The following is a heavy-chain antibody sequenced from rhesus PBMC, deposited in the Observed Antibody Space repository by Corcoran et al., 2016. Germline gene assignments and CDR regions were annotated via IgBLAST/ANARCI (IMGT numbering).Heavy chain of an antibody. V-gene: IGHV3-178*01. Sequence: EVQLVESGGGLAKLGGSLRLSCAASGFTCRDDYMDWFRQAPGKGLEWVSRIRNGGGRTWYADSVKGRFTISRENAKNTLYLQMNSLRAEDTAVYYCARDLGGILDYWGQGVLVTVSS. CDR2: IRNGGGRT. CDR3: ARDLGGILDY. CDR1: GFTCRDDY. D-gene: IGHD1-1-1*01. J-gene: IGHJ4*01.